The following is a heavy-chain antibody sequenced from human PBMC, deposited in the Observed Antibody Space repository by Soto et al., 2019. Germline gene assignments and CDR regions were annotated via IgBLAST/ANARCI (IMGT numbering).Heavy chain of an antibody. Sequence: GSLRLSCAASGFTFSSYAMNWVRQAPGKGLEWVSAISGSGGSTYYADSVKGRFTISRDNAKNSLYLQMNSLRAEDTAVYYCASGALFLGSGYWGQGTLVTVSS. CDR3: ASGALFLGSGY. CDR2: ISGSGGST. V-gene: IGHV3-23*01. CDR1: GFTFSSYA. J-gene: IGHJ4*02. D-gene: IGHD3-10*01.